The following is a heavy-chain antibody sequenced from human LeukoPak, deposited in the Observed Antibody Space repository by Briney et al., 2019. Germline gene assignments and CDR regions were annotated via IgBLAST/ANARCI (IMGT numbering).Heavy chain of an antibody. CDR3: ARGRIYSNYPDY. CDR2: ISSSSSYI. CDR1: GFTFSSYS. D-gene: IGHD4-11*01. V-gene: IGHV3-21*01. Sequence: PGGSLRLSCAASGFTFSSYSMNWVRQAPGKGLEWVSSISSSSSYIYYADSVKGRFTISRDNAKNSLYLQMNSLRAEDTAVYYCARGRIYSNYPDYWGQGTLVTVSS. J-gene: IGHJ4*02.